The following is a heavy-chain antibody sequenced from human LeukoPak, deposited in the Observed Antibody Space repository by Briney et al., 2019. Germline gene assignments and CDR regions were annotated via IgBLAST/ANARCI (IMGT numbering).Heavy chain of an antibody. D-gene: IGHD3-22*01. V-gene: IGHV3-73*01. J-gene: IGHJ6*03. CDR3: TTGLTMMVVVIVPMDV. CDR2: IRSKANSYAT. Sequence: GGSLRLSCAASGFTFSGSAMHWVRQASGKGLEWVGRIRSKANSYATAYAASVKGWFTISRDDSKNTAYLQMNSLKTEDTAVYYCTTGLTMMVVVIVPMDVWGKGTTVTVSS. CDR1: GFTFSGSA.